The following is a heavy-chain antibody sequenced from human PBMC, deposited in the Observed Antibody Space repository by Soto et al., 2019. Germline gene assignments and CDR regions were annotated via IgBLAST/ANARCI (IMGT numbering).Heavy chain of an antibody. CDR2: ISGSAGTT. J-gene: IGHJ4*02. CDR1: GFTFSSYA. CDR3: PKPKNVISTSFGY. V-gene: IGHV3-23*01. D-gene: IGHD3-22*01. Sequence: PGGSQRLSCVASGFTFSSYALNWVRQAPGRGLEWVSAISGSAGTTYYADSVKGRFTISRDNSKNTLFLQMNSLRAKDAAIYYCPKPKNVISTSFGYWGQGSLVADSP.